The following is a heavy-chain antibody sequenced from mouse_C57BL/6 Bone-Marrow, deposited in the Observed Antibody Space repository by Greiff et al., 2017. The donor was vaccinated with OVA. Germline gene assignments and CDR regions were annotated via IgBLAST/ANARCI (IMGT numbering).Heavy chain of an antibody. Sequence: EVQLQQSGPELVKPGASVKISCKASGYTFTDYYMNWVKQSHGKSLEWIGDINPNNGGTSYNQKFKGKATLTVDKSSSTAYMELRSLTSEDSAVYYCARSGGWLLTCAYWGQGTLVTVSA. CDR2: INPNNGGT. V-gene: IGHV1-26*01. D-gene: IGHD2-3*01. J-gene: IGHJ3*01. CDR3: ARSGGWLLTCAY. CDR1: GYTFTDYY.